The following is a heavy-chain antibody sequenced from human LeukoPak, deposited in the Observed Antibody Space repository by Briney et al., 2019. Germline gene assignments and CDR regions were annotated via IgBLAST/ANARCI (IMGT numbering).Heavy chain of an antibody. Sequence: SDTLSLACAVYGGSFSGYYWSWIRQPPGKGLEWIGEINHSGSTNYNPSLKSRLTISVDTPNNQFSLKLSSVTAADTAVYYCARSVEGYWSGGSCYSYYYYMDVWGKGTTVTVSS. V-gene: IGHV4-34*01. CDR3: ARSVEGYWSGGSCYSYYYYMDV. CDR1: GGSFSGYY. D-gene: IGHD2-15*01. J-gene: IGHJ6*03. CDR2: INHSGST.